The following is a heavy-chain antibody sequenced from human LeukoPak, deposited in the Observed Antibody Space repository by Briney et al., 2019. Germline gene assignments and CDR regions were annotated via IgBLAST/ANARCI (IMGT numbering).Heavy chain of an antibody. CDR1: GFTFSDYY. J-gene: IGHJ4*02. CDR3: ARVNRVTAIQELDY. Sequence: LRXSCXASGFTFSDYYMNWIRQAPGKGLEWVSCISSSGSTIFYADSVKGRFTISRDNAKSSLFLQMNSLRAEDTAVYYCARVNRVTAIQELDYWGQGTLVTVSS. V-gene: IGHV3-11*01. D-gene: IGHD2-21*02. CDR2: ISSSGSTI.